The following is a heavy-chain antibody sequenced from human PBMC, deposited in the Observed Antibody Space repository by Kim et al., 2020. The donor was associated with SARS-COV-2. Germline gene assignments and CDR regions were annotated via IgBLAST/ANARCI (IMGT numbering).Heavy chain of an antibody. CDR2: IYYSGST. CDR3: ARDQSLVGGTVDAFEV. J-gene: IGHJ3*01. CDR1: GGSISSGDSY. V-gene: IGHV4-30-4*01. Sequence: SETLSLTCTVSGGSISSGDSYWIWIRQPPGKGLEWIAYIYYSGSTYYNPSLKSRVTISVDTSKNQFSLKLSPVTAADTAVYYCARDQSLVGGTVDAFEV. D-gene: IGHD1-26*01.